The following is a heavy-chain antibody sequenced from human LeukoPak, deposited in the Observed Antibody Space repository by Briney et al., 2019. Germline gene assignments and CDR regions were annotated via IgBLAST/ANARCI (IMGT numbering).Heavy chain of an antibody. Sequence: GESLRLSCAASGFTFSSYGMHWVRQAPGKGLEWVAVISYDGSNKYYADSVKGRFTISRDNSKNTLYLQMNSLRAEDTAVYYCATMVRGAPFDYWGQGTLVTVSS. CDR3: ATMVRGAPFDY. CDR2: ISYDGSNK. CDR1: GFTFSSYG. J-gene: IGHJ4*02. D-gene: IGHD3-10*01. V-gene: IGHV3-30*03.